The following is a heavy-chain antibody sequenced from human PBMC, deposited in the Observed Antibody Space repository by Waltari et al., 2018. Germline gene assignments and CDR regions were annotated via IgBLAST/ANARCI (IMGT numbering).Heavy chain of an antibody. D-gene: IGHD3-3*01. Sequence: QVQLQESGPGLVKPSETLSLTCTVSGGSISSYYWSWIRQPPGQGLEWIGYIYYSGSTNYNPSLKSRVTISVDTSKNQFSLKLSSVTAADTAVYYCARDSGNVDFGVEPYNWFDPWGQGTLVTVSS. CDR3: ARDSGNVDFGVEPYNWFDP. CDR1: GGSISSYY. J-gene: IGHJ5*02. CDR2: IYYSGST. V-gene: IGHV4-59*01.